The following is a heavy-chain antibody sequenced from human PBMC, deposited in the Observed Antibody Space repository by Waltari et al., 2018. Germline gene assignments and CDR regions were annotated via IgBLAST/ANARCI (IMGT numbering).Heavy chain of an antibody. CDR3: ARGYCSGGSCYSSYYYGMDL. CDR1: GGPFKTYA. Sequence: QVQMVQSGPEVKKPGSSVTLSCKASGGPFKTYALFWVRQAPGQGPEWMGANSPSLKEEKQSRKVQGRVKITADESSRTVYMELTSLRAEDTAVYYCARGYCSGGSCYSSYYYGMDLWGQGTTVTVS. V-gene: IGHV1-69*01. J-gene: IGHJ6*02. CDR2: NSPSLKEE. D-gene: IGHD2-15*01.